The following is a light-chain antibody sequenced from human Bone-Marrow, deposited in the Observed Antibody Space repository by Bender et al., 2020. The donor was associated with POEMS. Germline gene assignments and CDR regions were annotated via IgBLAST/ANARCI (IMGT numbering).Light chain of an antibody. CDR3: AVWDDSLNGWV. CDR1: SSNIGAHA. V-gene: IGLV1-44*01. Sequence: QSVLTQPPSASGTPGQRVTISCSGGSSNIGAHAVNWYQHLPGTAPKLLIYSSHRRPSEVPDRFSGSRSGTSASLAISGLQSDAEDDYYGAVWDDSLNGWVFGGGTKLSVL. J-gene: IGLJ3*02. CDR2: SSH.